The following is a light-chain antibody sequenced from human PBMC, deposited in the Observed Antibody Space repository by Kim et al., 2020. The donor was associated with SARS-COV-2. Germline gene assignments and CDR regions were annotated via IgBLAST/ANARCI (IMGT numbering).Light chain of an antibody. Sequence: VSGSPGTSITISCTGATSDPYVAWYQQHPDKAPKLTIYDVSKRPSGVSDRFSGFKSGNTASLTISGLQAEDEAHYFCTSYTGDTTVFGPGTKVTVL. J-gene: IGLJ1*01. CDR1: TSDPY. CDR2: DVS. CDR3: TSYTGDTTV. V-gene: IGLV2-14*03.